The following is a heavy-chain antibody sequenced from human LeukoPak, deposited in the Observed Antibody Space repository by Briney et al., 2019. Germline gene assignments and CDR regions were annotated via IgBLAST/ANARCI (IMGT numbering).Heavy chain of an antibody. CDR2: IYYSGST. CDR1: GGSISSSSYY. D-gene: IGHD6-13*01. CDR3: ARRGYQRGFDY. Sequence: SETLSLTCTVSGGSISSSSYYWGWIRQPPGKGLEWIGSIYYSGSTYYNPSLKSRVTISVDTSKNQFSRKLSSVTAADTAVYYCARRGYQRGFDYWGQGTLVTVSS. V-gene: IGHV4-39*01. J-gene: IGHJ4*02.